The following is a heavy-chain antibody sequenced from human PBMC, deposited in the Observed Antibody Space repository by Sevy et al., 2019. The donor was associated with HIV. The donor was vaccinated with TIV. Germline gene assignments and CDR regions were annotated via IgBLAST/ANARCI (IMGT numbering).Heavy chain of an antibody. CDR2: ISAYNGNT. V-gene: IGHV1-18*01. Sequence: ASVKVSCKASGYTFTSYGISWVRQAPGQGLEWMGWISAYNGNTNYAQKLQGRVTMTTDTSTGTAYMELRSLRSDDTAVYYCARDLSWFRELLSYYYYYGMDVWGQGTTVTVSS. CDR3: ARDLSWFRELLSYYYYYGMDV. D-gene: IGHD3-10*01. CDR1: GYTFTSYG. J-gene: IGHJ6*02.